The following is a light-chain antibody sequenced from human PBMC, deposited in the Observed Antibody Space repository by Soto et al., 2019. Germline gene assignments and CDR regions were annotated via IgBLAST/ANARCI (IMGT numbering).Light chain of an antibody. J-gene: IGKJ4*01. CDR1: QSVGTY. CDR2: GAS. CDR3: QQYVSTPLT. V-gene: IGKV3-20*01. Sequence: EIVVTQSPATLSLSPGERATLSCRASQSVGTYLAWYQQKPGQAPRLLIYGASSRATGIPDRFSGSGSGTDFTLTISRLEPEDFAVYYCQQYVSTPLTFGGGTKVEIK.